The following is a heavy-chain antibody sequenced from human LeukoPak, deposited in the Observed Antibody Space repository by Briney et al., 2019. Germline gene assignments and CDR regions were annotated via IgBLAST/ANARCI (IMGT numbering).Heavy chain of an antibody. Sequence: GASVKVSCKASGYTFTSYGISWVRQAPGQGLEWMGGIIPIFGTANYAQKFQGRVTITADESTSTAYMELSSLRSEDTAVYYCASGRGRWLQIDYWGQGTLVTASS. CDR2: IIPIFGTA. V-gene: IGHV1-69*13. CDR1: GYTFTSYG. J-gene: IGHJ4*02. CDR3: ASGRGRWLQIDY. D-gene: IGHD5-24*01.